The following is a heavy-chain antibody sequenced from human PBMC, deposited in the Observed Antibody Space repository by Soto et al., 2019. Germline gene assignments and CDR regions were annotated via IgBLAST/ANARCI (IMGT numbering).Heavy chain of an antibody. CDR2: IQYSGNT. Sequence: TSETLSLTCTVSGDSLSSSTYYWGWIRQPPGKGLEWIGSIQYSGNTYYNPSLKSRLTISVDTSKNQFSLKLSSVTAADTAVYYCARGWGRIFVYWGQGTLVTVSS. CDR3: ARGWGRIFVY. J-gene: IGHJ4*02. CDR1: GDSLSSSTYY. V-gene: IGHV4-39*07. D-gene: IGHD7-27*01.